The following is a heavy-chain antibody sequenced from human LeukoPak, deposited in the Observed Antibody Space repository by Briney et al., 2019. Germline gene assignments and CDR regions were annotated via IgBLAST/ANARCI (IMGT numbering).Heavy chain of an antibody. CDR2: IIGSGVGT. V-gene: IGHV3-23*01. Sequence: GGSLRLSCAASGFTFSNYAMSWVRQAPGKGLEWVSGIIGSGVGTFYADSVKGRFTISRDNSKNTLYLQINSLRAEDAAVYYCAKDRQGVTTVTDYYYYMDVWGKGTTVTVSS. D-gene: IGHD4-17*01. J-gene: IGHJ6*03. CDR3: AKDRQGVTTVTDYYYYMDV. CDR1: GFTFSNYA.